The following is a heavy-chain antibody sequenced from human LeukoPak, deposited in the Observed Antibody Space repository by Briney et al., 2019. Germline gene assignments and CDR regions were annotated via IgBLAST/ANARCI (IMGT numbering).Heavy chain of an antibody. J-gene: IGHJ4*02. D-gene: IGHD3-22*01. CDR1: GFTFSNYW. CDR2: VRQDGNEK. CDR3: AKDRQSRGSLGFDH. V-gene: IGHV3-7*05. Sequence: GGSLRLSCAASGFTFSNYWMSWVRQAPGRGLEWVANVRQDGNEKYYVDSVKGRFTISRDNAKNSLYLQMNSLRAEDTAVYYCAKDRQSRGSLGFDHWGQGALVIVSS.